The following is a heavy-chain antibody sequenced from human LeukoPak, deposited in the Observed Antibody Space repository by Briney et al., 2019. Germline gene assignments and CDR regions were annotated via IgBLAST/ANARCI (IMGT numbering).Heavy chain of an antibody. V-gene: IGHV1-46*03. Sequence: ASVKVSCKASGYTFTSYYMHWVRQAPGQGLEWMGIIKPSGGSTSYAQKFQGRVTMTRDTSTSTVYMELSSLRSEDTAVYYCARDPLGVYFDYWGQGTLVTVSS. CDR2: IKPSGGST. CDR3: ARDPLGVYFDY. J-gene: IGHJ4*02. CDR1: GYTFTSYY.